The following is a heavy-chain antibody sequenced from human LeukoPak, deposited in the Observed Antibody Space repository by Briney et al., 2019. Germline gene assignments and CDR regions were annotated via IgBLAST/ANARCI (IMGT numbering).Heavy chain of an antibody. D-gene: IGHD2-8*02. J-gene: IGHJ2*01. V-gene: IGHV3-49*04. Sequence: GGSLRLSCTASGFTFGDYTMNWVRQAPGKGPEWVGFMRTKPYRGTTEYAASVKGRFTISRDDSKSIAYLQMNSLKTDDTAVYYCTRVWWDSKYFDLWGRGTLVTVSS. CDR2: MRTKPYRGTT. CDR1: GFTFGDYT. CDR3: TRVWWDSKYFDL.